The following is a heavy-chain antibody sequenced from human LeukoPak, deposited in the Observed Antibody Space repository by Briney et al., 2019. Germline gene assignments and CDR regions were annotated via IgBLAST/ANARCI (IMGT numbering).Heavy chain of an antibody. J-gene: IGHJ4*02. CDR1: GYTFTSYG. CDR3: ASGVDDYVWGSYRSYYFDY. V-gene: IGHV1-18*01. D-gene: IGHD3-16*02. CDR2: ISAYNGNT. Sequence: ASVKVSCKASGYTFTSYGISWVRQAPGQGLEWMGWISAYNGNTNYAQKLQGRVTMTTDTSTSTAYMELRSLRSDDTAVYYCASGVDDYVWGSYRSYYFDYWGQGTLVTVSS.